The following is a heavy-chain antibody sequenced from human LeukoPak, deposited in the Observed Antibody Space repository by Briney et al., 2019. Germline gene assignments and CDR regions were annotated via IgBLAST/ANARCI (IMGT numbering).Heavy chain of an antibody. D-gene: IGHD2-2*02. V-gene: IGHV4-59*08. J-gene: IGHJ3*02. CDR3: ARLDCSSTSCYTLGAFDI. Sequence: SETLSLTCTVSGGSISSYYWSWIRQPPGKGLEWIGYMYYSGSTYYNPSLKSRVTISVDTSKNQFSLKLSSVTAADTAVYYCARLDCSSTSCYTLGAFDIWGQGTMVTVSS. CDR2: MYYSGST. CDR1: GGSISSYY.